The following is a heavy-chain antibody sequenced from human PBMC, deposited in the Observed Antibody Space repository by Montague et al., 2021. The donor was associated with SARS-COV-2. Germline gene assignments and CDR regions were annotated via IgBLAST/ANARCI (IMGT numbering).Heavy chain of an antibody. J-gene: IGHJ3*01. V-gene: IGHV3-74*01. CDR1: GFTFSSFW. CDR2: INSDGSST. Sequence: SLRLSCAASGFTFSSFWMHWVRQAPGKGLVWVSRINSDGSSTNYADSVKGRFTISGDNSKNTLYLQMNSLRAEDTAVYYCASLTVAVVGGAFDVWGQGTVVTVSS. D-gene: IGHD6-13*01. CDR3: ASLTVAVVGGAFDV.